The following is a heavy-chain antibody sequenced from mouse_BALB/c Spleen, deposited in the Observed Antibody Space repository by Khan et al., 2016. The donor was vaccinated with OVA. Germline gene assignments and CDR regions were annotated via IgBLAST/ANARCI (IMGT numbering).Heavy chain of an antibody. Sequence: EVELVESGGDLVKPGGSLKLSCAASGFTFSTYGMSWVRQTPDKRLEWVATVSTGGSYTYYPDSVKGRFTISRDNAKNHLYLQMSSLKSEDKAMFYCIRLAYYYDSGGFAYWGQGTLVTVSA. CDR1: GFTFSTYG. CDR2: VSTGGSYT. J-gene: IGHJ3*01. V-gene: IGHV5-6*01. CDR3: IRLAYYYDSGGFAY. D-gene: IGHD1-1*01.